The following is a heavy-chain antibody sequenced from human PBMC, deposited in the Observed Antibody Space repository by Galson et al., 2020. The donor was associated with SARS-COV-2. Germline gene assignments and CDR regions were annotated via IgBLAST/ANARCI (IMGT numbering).Heavy chain of an antibody. J-gene: IGHJ4*02. CDR1: GFTFSSYA. Sequence: GGSLRLSCAASGFTFSSYAMHWVRQAPGKGLEWVAFIRYDGSNKYYADSVKGRFTISRDNSKNTLYLQMNSLRAEDTAVYYCANALLYGIDYWGQGTLVTVSS. V-gene: IGHV3-30*02. D-gene: IGHD3-10*01. CDR3: ANALLYGIDY. CDR2: IRYDGSNK.